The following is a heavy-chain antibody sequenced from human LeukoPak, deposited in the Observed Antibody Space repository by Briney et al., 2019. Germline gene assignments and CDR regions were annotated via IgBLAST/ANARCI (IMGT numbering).Heavy chain of an antibody. J-gene: IGHJ4*02. Sequence: QSGGSLRLSCAASGFTFSSYGMHWVRQAPGKGLEWVAVIWYDGSNKYYADSVKGRFTISRDNSKNTLYLQMNSLRAEDTAVYYCAKDQFIAARRGYYFDYWGQGTLVTVSS. CDR1: GFTFSSYG. V-gene: IGHV3-33*06. D-gene: IGHD6-6*01. CDR2: IWYDGSNK. CDR3: AKDQFIAARRGYYFDY.